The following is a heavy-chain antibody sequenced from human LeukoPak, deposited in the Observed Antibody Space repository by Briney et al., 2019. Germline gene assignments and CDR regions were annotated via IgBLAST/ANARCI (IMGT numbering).Heavy chain of an antibody. CDR1: GDSISSGGFY. CDR2: IYYTGST. D-gene: IGHD6-13*01. V-gene: IGHV4-31*03. J-gene: IGHJ5*02. CDR3: ARGSSSYSNWFDP. Sequence: PSETLSLTCIVSGDSISSGGFYWGWIRQHPGKGLEWIGHIYYTGSTYYNPSLESRLTMSVDTSKNQSSLRLRSVTAADTAVYYCARGSSSYSNWFDPWGQGTLVAVSS.